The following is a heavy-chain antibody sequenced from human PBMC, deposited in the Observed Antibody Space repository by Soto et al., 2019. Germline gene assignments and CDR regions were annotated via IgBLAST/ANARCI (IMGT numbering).Heavy chain of an antibody. CDR3: ATMSLVHCSGGSCYDPYYYYYYMDV. V-gene: IGHV1-18*01. CDR2: ISAYNGNT. CDR1: GYTFTSYG. Sequence: ASVTVSCTASGYTFTSYGISWVRQAPGQGLEWMGWISAYNGNTNYAQKLQGRVTMTTDTSTSTAYMELRSLRSDDTAVYYCATMSLVHCSGGSCYDPYYYYYYMDVWGKGTTVTVSS. D-gene: IGHD2-15*01. J-gene: IGHJ6*03.